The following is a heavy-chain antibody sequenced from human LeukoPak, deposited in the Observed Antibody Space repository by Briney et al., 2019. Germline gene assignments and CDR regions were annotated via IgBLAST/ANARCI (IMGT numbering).Heavy chain of an antibody. V-gene: IGHV4-59*08. J-gene: IGHJ4*02. Sequence: SETLSLTCCVSGGSISSYYWSWIRQPPGKGLEWIGYIYYSGSTNYNPSLKSRVTISVDTSKNQFSLKLSSVTAADTAVYYCAGGLYSSGWLFDYWGQGTLVTVAS. CDR3: AGGLYSSGWLFDY. CDR2: IYYSGST. D-gene: IGHD6-19*01. CDR1: GGSISSYY.